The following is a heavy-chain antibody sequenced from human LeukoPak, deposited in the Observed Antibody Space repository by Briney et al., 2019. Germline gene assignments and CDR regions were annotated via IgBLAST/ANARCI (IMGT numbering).Heavy chain of an antibody. J-gene: IGHJ4*02. CDR3: ARDREEWFVY. CDR2: IYHNEST. CDR1: WYSISIGYY. D-gene: IGHD3-3*01. V-gene: IGHV4-38-2*02. Sequence: PSETLSLTCAVSWYSISIGYYWGWIRQPPGKGLEWIGSIYHNESTYYNPSLKSRVTKSADTSENQFSLSLSSGTASDTAVYYCARDREEWFVYWGQGTLVTVSS.